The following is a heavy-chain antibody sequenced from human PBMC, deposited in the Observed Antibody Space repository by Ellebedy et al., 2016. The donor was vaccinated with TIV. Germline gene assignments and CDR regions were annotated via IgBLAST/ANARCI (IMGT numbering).Heavy chain of an antibody. Sequence: GESLKISCAASGFTFSNYGMHWVRQAPGKGLELVTVIWYDGSNQYYADSVKGRFTISRDNSKNTLYLHMNSLGVEDTAVYFCARKLARGHRGTKTFDSWGQGTLVTVSS. V-gene: IGHV3-33*01. CDR3: ARKLARGHRGTKTFDS. CDR1: GFTFSNYG. D-gene: IGHD5-18*01. J-gene: IGHJ4*02. CDR2: IWYDGSNQ.